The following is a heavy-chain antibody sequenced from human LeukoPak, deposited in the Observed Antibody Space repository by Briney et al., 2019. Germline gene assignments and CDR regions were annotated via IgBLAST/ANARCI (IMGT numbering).Heavy chain of an antibody. CDR3: ARHNYTYYFDY. V-gene: IGHV4-59*08. Sequence: SETLSLTCTVSGGSISSYYRSWIRQPPGKGLEWIGYIYYSGSTNYNPSLKSRVTISVDTSKNQFSLKLSSVTAADTAVYYCARHNYTYYFDYWGQGTLVTVSS. D-gene: IGHD4-11*01. CDR1: GGSISSYY. CDR2: IYYSGST. J-gene: IGHJ4*02.